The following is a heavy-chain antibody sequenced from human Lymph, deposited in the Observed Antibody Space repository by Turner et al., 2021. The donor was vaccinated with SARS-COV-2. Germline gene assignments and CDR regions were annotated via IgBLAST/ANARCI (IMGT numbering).Heavy chain of an antibody. D-gene: IGHD6-19*01. CDR1: GGTFSSYA. CDR2: IIPIFGAA. CDR3: ARDTAVAGTLGAFDI. V-gene: IGHV1-69*01. J-gene: IGHJ3*02. Sequence: QVQLVQSGAEVKKPGSSVTVSCKASGGTFSSYAISWVRQAPGQGPEWMGGIIPIFGAANYAQKFQGRVTIAADESTSTAYMELSSLRSEDTAVYYCARDTAVAGTLGAFDIWGQGTMVTVSS.